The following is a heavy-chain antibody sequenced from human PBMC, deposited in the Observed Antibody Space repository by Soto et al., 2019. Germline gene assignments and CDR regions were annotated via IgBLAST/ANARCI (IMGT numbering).Heavy chain of an antibody. CDR2: IYHGGST. CDR3: ARRNFAPGNFDY. Sequence: PSETLSLTCTVSGGSVGGGTYFWSWIRQPPGKGLEWIGYIYHGGSTNYNPSLKSRFTISVDTSKNQFSLNLTSVTPADTATYYCARRNFAPGNFDYWGLGNLVTVSS. V-gene: IGHV4-61*01. J-gene: IGHJ4*02. CDR1: GGSVGGGTYF.